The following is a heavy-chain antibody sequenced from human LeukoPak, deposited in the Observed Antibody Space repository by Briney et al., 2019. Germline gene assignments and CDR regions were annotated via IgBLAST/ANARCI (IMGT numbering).Heavy chain of an antibody. CDR2: INHSGST. CDR1: GGSFSGYY. V-gene: IGHV4-34*01. Sequence: SETLSLTCAVYGGSFSGYYWSWVRQPPGKGLEWIGEINHSGSTNYSPSLKSRVTISVDTSKNQFSLKLSSVTAADTAAYYCARRPGIAVAGIGGGWFDPWGQGTLVTVSS. D-gene: IGHD6-19*01. J-gene: IGHJ5*02. CDR3: ARRPGIAVAGIGGGWFDP.